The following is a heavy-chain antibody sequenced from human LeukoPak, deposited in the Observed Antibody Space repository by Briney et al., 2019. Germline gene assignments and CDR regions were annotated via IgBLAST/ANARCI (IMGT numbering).Heavy chain of an antibody. D-gene: IGHD3-10*01. CDR2: ISYDGSNK. CDR1: GFTFSSYA. J-gene: IGHJ4*02. Sequence: PGGSLRLSCAASGFTFSSYAMHWVRQAPGKGLEWVAVISYDGSNKYYADSVKGRFTISRDNSKNTLYLQMNSLKTEDTAVYYCTTDGSPMVRGVSYFDYWGQGTLVTVSS. V-gene: IGHV3-30-3*01. CDR3: TTDGSPMVRGVSYFDY.